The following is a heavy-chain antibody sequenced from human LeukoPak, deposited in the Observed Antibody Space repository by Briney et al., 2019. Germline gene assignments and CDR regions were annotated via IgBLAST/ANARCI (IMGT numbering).Heavy chain of an antibody. V-gene: IGHV1-2*02. J-gene: IGHJ3*02. CDR2: ITPNSGGT. Sequence: GASVKVSCKASGYTFTGYYMHWVRQAPGQGFEWMGWITPNSGGTNYAQKFQGRVTMTRDTAISTAYMELSSLRSEDKAVYYCARGSRFGELEGAFDIWGQGTMVTVSS. CDR1: GYTFTGYY. CDR3: ARGSRFGELEGAFDI. D-gene: IGHD3-10*01.